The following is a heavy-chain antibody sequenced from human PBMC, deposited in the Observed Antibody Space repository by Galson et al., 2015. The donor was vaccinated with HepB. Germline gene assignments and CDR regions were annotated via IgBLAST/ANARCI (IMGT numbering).Heavy chain of an antibody. CDR1: GGSVNSGSYY. D-gene: IGHD2-2*01. CDR2: IYFSGNT. CDR3: ARAVVPAPAPFDY. Sequence: ETLSLTCTVSGGSVNSGSYYWNWIRQPPGKGLEWIGYIYFSGNTDYIPSLKSRVTISVDTSKNQFSLKLNSVTAADTAVYYCARAVVPAPAPFDYWGQGALVTVSS. J-gene: IGHJ4*02. V-gene: IGHV4-61*01.